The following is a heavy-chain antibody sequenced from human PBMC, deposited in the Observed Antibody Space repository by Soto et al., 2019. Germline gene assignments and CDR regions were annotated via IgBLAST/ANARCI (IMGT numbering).Heavy chain of an antibody. V-gene: IGHV3-23*01. Sequence: EVQLLESGGGLVRPGGSLRLSCAASGFTFSSYPMKWVRQGPGKGLEWVSTIGGSGTGFNTDYADSVKGRFVISRDNSKNTVYLQMNSLRAEDTALYYRARVAPYCSTTTCYIDSWGQGTLVTVSS. J-gene: IGHJ4*02. CDR2: IGGSGTGFNT. D-gene: IGHD2-2*01. CDR3: ARVAPYCSTTTCYIDS. CDR1: GFTFSSYP.